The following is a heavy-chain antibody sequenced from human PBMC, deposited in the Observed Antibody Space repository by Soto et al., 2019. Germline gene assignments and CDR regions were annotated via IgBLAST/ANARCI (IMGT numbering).Heavy chain of an antibody. CDR1: GFTFDDYT. CDR2: ISWDGGST. CDR3: AKDEGYYYGMDV. Sequence: GGSLRLSCAASGFTFDDYTMHWVRQAPGKGLEWVSLISWDGGSTYYADSVKGRFTISRDNSKNSLYLQMNSLRTEDTALYYCAKDEGYYYGMDVWGQGTTVTVSS. J-gene: IGHJ6*02. V-gene: IGHV3-43*01.